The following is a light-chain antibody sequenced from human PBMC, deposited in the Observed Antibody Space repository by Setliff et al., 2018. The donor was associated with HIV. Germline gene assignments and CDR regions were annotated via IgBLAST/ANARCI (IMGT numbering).Light chain of an antibody. CDR1: SSDVGSYNL. V-gene: IGLV2-23*02. CDR2: EVS. CDR3: ASWDDSLNGYV. Sequence: LTQPASVSGSPGQSITISCTGTSSDVGSYNLVSWYQQHPGKAPKLMIYEVSKRPSGVSNRFSGSKSGNTASLTISGLQAEDEADYFCASWDDSLNGYVFGTGTRSPS. J-gene: IGLJ1*01.